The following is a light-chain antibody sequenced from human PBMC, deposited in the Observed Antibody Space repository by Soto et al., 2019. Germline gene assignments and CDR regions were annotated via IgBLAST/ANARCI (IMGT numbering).Light chain of an antibody. CDR3: CSYAGSLLV. J-gene: IGLJ1*01. Sequence: QSALTQPRSVSGSPGQSVTISCTGTSSDIGGYNYVSWYQQHPGKAPKLMIYDVSKRPSGVPDRFSGSKSGNTASLTISGLHAEDEADYYCCSYAGSLLVFGTGTKLTVL. CDR2: DVS. V-gene: IGLV2-11*01. CDR1: SSDIGGYNY.